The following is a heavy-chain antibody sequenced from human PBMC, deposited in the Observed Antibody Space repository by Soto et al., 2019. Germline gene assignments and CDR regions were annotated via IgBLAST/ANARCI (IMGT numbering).Heavy chain of an antibody. Sequence: ASVKVSCKVSGYTLTELSMHWVRQAPGKGLEWMGGFDPEDGETIYAQKFQGRVTMTEDTSTDTAYMELSSLRSEDTAVYYCATVSHQKLLLPLRNYFDYWGQGTLVTVSS. D-gene: IGHD4-4*01. V-gene: IGHV1-24*01. J-gene: IGHJ4*02. CDR3: ATVSHQKLLLPLRNYFDY. CDR2: FDPEDGET. CDR1: GYTLTELS.